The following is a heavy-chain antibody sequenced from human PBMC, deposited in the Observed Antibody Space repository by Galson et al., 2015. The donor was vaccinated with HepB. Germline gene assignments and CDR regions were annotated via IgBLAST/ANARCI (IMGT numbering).Heavy chain of an antibody. CDR3: GRPKDVGSGWSRVEWYFDL. CDR1: GFNFRRYA. J-gene: IGHJ2*01. V-gene: IGHV3-23*01. D-gene: IGHD6-19*01. Sequence: SLRLSCAASGFNFRRYAMSWVRQAPGRGLEWVSGISGSGFFTNYAASVTGRFTISRDNSKNKMYLQMNSLGAEDTAVYYCGRPKDVGSGWSRVEWYFDLWGRGTLVTVSS. CDR2: ISGSGFFT.